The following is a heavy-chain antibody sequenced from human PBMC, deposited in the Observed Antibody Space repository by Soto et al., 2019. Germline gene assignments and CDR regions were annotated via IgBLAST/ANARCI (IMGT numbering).Heavy chain of an antibody. CDR3: ARVTVFRVAFDI. D-gene: IGHD3-3*01. V-gene: IGHV4-59*01. Sequence: SETLSLTCTVSGGSISSYYWSWIRQPPGKGLEWIGYIYYSGSTNYNPSLKSRVTISVDTSKNQFSLKLSSVTAADTAVYYCARVTVFRVAFDIWGQGTMVTVSS. CDR2: IYYSGST. CDR1: GGSISSYY. J-gene: IGHJ3*02.